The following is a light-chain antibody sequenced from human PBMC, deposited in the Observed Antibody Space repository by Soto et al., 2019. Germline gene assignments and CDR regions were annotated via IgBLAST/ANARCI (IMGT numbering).Light chain of an antibody. CDR2: GAS. Sequence: EIVLTQSPGTLSLSPGERATLSCRASQSVSSSNLAWYQQKPGQAPRLLIYGASSRATGIPDRFSGSGSGTDFTLTISRLEPEDFAVYYCQQYGSSQSFGQGTKVEIK. CDR3: QQYGSSQS. CDR1: QSVSSSN. J-gene: IGKJ1*01. V-gene: IGKV3-20*01.